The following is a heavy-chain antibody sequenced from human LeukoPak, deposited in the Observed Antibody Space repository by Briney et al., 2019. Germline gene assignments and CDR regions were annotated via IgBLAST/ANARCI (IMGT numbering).Heavy chain of an antibody. D-gene: IGHD6-13*01. J-gene: IGHJ4*02. Sequence: GASVKVSCKASGYTFTSYGISWVRQAPGQGLEWMGWISTYNGNTKYAQKLQGRVTLTTDTSTSTAYMELRSLRSDDTAVYYCATHITAVPYWGQGTLVTVSS. CDR3: ATHITAVPY. CDR1: GYTFTSYG. CDR2: ISTYNGNT. V-gene: IGHV1-18*01.